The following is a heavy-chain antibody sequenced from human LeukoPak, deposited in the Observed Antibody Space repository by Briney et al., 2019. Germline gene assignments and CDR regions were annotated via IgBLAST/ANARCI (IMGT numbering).Heavy chain of an antibody. CDR1: GFTFSSYW. J-gene: IGHJ4*02. CDR2: IKSDGSST. D-gene: IGHD5-18*01. V-gene: IGHV3-74*01. CDR3: ARNTAGLTFDY. Sequence: GGSLRLSCAASGFTFSSYWMHWVRQAPGKGLVWVSRIKSDGSSTNYADSVKGRFTISRGNAENTQYLQMNSLRAEDTAVYYCARNTAGLTFDYWGQGTLVTVSS.